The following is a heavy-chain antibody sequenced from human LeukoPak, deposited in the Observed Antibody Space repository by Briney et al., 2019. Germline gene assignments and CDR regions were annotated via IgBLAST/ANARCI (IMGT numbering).Heavy chain of an antibody. D-gene: IGHD3-16*01. V-gene: IGHV1-69*01. CDR3: ARDGAPKEYYYYYSYMDV. J-gene: IGHJ6*03. Sequence: SVKVSCRASGGTFGSYAISWVRQAPGQGLEWRGGIIPIFGTANYAQKFQGRVTITADESTSTAYMELSSLRSEDTAVYYCARDGAPKEYYYYYSYMDVWGKGTTVTVSS. CDR2: IIPIFGTA. CDR1: GGTFGSYA.